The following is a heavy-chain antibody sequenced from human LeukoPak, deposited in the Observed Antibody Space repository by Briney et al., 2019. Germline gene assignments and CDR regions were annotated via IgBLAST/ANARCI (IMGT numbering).Heavy chain of an antibody. D-gene: IGHD5-24*01. CDR1: GFTFDDYG. J-gene: IGHJ4*02. CDR3: ARDHGAMALTNYLDY. CDR2: INRNGGNT. V-gene: IGHV3-20*04. Sequence: GGSLRLSCAASGFTFDDYGMSWVRQAPGKGLEWVSNINRNGGNTAYADSVKGRFTISRDNAKNSLYLQMNSLRAEDTALYYCARDHGAMALTNYLDYWGQGTLVTVSS.